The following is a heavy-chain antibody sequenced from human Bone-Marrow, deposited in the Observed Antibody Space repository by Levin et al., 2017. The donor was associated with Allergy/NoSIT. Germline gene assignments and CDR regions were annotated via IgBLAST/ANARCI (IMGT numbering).Heavy chain of an antibody. D-gene: IGHD6-19*01. CDR1: GYTFTDYY. CDR3: TRASLWLVPDH. J-gene: IGHJ4*02. Sequence: ASVKVSCKASGYTFTDYYIHWVRQAPGQGLEWVGWMNSNTGGTNYAQTFQGRVTMTRDTSLTTAYMELSSLRSDDTAVYYCTRASLWLVPDHWGQGTLVTVSS. V-gene: IGHV1-2*02. CDR2: MNSNTGGT.